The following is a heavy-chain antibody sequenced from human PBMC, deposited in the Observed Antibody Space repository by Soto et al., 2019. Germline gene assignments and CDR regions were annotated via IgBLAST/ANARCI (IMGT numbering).Heavy chain of an antibody. V-gene: IGHV1-69*13. Sequence: SVKVSCKASGGTFSSYAISWVRHAPGQGLEWMGGIIPIFGTANYAQKFRGRFKITAEESTSTAYMELSSLRSEDTAVYYCARDRGYCSSTSCYDGGMDVWGQGTTVPVSS. J-gene: IGHJ6*02. D-gene: IGHD2-2*03. CDR2: IIPIFGTA. CDR1: GGTFSSYA. CDR3: ARDRGYCSSTSCYDGGMDV.